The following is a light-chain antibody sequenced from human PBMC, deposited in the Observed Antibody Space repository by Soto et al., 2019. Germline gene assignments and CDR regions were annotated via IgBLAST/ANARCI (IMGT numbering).Light chain of an antibody. V-gene: IGKV3-20*01. Sequence: EIALPQSPGTLSLSPGERATLSCRASQSVSSSYLAWYQQKPGQAPRLLIYGASSRATGIPDRFSGSGSGTDFTLTISRLEPEDFAVYYCQQYGSLPWTFGQGTKVDIK. CDR2: GAS. CDR1: QSVSSSY. J-gene: IGKJ1*01. CDR3: QQYGSLPWT.